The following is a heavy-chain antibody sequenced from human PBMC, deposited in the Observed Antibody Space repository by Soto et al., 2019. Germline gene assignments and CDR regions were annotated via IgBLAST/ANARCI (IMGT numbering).Heavy chain of an antibody. J-gene: IGHJ6*02. D-gene: IGHD2-2*01. CDR2: ISGSGGST. V-gene: IGHV3-23*01. CDR3: AREDIVVVPAAISPYYYYGMDV. CDR1: GFTFSSYA. Sequence: GGSLRLSCAASGFTFSSYAMSWVRQAPGKGLGWVSAISGSGGSTYYADSVKGRFTIPRDNSKNTLYLQTNSLRAEDTAVYYCAREDIVVVPAAISPYYYYGMDVWGQGTTVTVSS.